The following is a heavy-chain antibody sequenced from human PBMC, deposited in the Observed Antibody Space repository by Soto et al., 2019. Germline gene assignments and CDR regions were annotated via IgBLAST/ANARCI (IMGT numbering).Heavy chain of an antibody. V-gene: IGHV1-46*01. D-gene: IGHD3-22*01. J-gene: IGHJ4*02. CDR2: INPSGGST. CDR1: GYIFTNHY. CDR3: ARADYCDSSGFYYDC. Sequence: QVQLVQSGAEVKKPGASVKVSCKASGYIFTNHYIHWERQAPGQGLEWMGIINPSGGSTNYLQKFLGRIPMTRDTSTSTVYMELSSLRSEDTAVSFCARADYCDSSGFYYDCWGQGSLVTVSS.